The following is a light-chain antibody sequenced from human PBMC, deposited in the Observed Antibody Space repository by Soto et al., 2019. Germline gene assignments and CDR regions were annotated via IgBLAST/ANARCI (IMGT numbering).Light chain of an antibody. Sequence: QSALTQPASVSGSPGQSITISCTGTSSDVGGYNYVSWYQQHPGKAPKLMLYEVIRRPSGVPHRFSGSKSGNTASLTVSGLQAEDEADYYCGSYAGRNTWVFGGGTKVTVL. J-gene: IGLJ3*02. CDR3: GSYAGRNTWV. CDR1: SSDVGGYNY. V-gene: IGLV2-8*01. CDR2: EVI.